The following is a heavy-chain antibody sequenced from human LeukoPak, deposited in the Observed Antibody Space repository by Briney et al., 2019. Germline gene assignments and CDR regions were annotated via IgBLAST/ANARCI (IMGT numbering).Heavy chain of an antibody. V-gene: IGHV1-69*13. Sequence: ASVKVSCKASGGTFSSYAISWVRQAPGHGLEWMGGIIPIFGTTNYAQRFQGRVTITADESTSTAYMELSSLRSEDTAVYYCARAHHLYGSGAGDFDYWGQGTLVTVSS. CDR1: GGTFSSYA. CDR2: IIPIFGTT. J-gene: IGHJ4*02. CDR3: ARAHHLYGSGAGDFDY. D-gene: IGHD3-10*01.